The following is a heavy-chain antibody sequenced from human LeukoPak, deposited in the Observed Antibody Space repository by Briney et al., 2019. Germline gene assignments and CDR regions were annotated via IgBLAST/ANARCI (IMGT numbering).Heavy chain of an antibody. CDR2: ISGSGGST. CDR1: GYTFNSYS. CDR3: AKEPRHCGGDCFSLLDY. J-gene: IGHJ4*02. D-gene: IGHD2-21*02. Sequence: ASVKVSCKASGYTFNSYSMSWVRQAPGKGLEWVSLISGSGGSTYYADSVKGRFTISRDNSKNTLYLQMNSLRAEDTAVYYCAKEPRHCGGDCFSLLDYWGQGTLVTVSS. V-gene: IGHV3-23*01.